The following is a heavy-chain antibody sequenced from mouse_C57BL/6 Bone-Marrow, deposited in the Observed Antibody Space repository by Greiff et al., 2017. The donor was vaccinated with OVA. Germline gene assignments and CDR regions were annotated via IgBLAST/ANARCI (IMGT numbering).Heavy chain of an antibody. CDR2: ISYDGSN. CDR1: GYSITSGYY. Sequence: EVQLVESGPGLVKPSQSLSLTCSVTGYSITSGYYWNWIRQFPGNKLEWMGYISYDGSNNYNPSLKNRISITRDTSKNQFFLKLNSVTTEDTATYYCASPGYPMDYWGQGTSVTVSS. V-gene: IGHV3-6*01. CDR3: ASPGYPMDY. D-gene: IGHD1-2*01. J-gene: IGHJ4*01.